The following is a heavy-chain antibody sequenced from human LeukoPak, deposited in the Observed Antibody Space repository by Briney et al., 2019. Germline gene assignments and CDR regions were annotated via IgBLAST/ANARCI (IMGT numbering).Heavy chain of an antibody. CDR1: GFQFSRHW. Sequence: PGGSLRLSCAASGFQFSRHWIRWVRQIPGKGLVWVSRTKSDGSRSDYADIVKGRFTISRDHAKNTLYLQMNSLSADDMAVYYCASDGIDFRAFDLWGQGTMVTVSS. J-gene: IGHJ3*01. CDR2: TKSDGSRS. CDR3: ASDGIDFRAFDL. V-gene: IGHV3-74*01. D-gene: IGHD1-26*01.